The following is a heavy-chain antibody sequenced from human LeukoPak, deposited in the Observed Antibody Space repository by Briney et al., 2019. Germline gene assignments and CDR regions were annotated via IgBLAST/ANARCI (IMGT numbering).Heavy chain of an antibody. CDR2: ISSSSSTI. CDR3: ARAGAKILLLGDYFDY. V-gene: IGHV3-48*04. CDR1: GFTFSSYS. J-gene: IGHJ4*02. Sequence: GGSLRLSCAASGFTFSSYSMNWVRQAPGKGLEWVSYISSSSSTIYYADSVKGRFTISRDNAKNSLYLQMNSLRAEDTAVYYCARAGAKILLLGDYFDYWGQGTLVTVSS. D-gene: IGHD2/OR15-2a*01.